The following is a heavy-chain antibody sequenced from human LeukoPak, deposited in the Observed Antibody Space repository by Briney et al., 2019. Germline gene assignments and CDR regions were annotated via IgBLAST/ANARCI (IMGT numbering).Heavy chain of an antibody. V-gene: IGHV1-2*02. D-gene: IGHD3-22*01. J-gene: IGHJ3*02. CDR2: INPNSGVT. CDR1: GYTFTDYY. Sequence: ASVKVSCKASGYTFTDYYMHWVRQAAGQGLEWMGWINPNSGVTNYAQMFQGRVTMTRDTSISTAYMELRSLRSDDTAVYYCARGRYYDSGGYDEAFDIWGQGTAVTVSS. CDR3: ARGRYYDSGGYDEAFDI.